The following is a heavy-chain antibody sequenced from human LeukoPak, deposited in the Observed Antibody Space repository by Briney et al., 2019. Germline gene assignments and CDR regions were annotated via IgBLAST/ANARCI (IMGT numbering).Heavy chain of an antibody. CDR2: FDPEDGET. Sequence: ASVKVSCKVSGYTLTELSMHWVRQAPGKGLEWMGGFDPEDGETIYAQKFQGRVTMTEDTSTDTAFMELSSLRSEDTAVYYCASLYCSGGSCYERGYNWFDPWGQGTLVTVSS. V-gene: IGHV1-24*01. CDR1: GYTLTELS. D-gene: IGHD2-15*01. J-gene: IGHJ5*02. CDR3: ASLYCSGGSCYERGYNWFDP.